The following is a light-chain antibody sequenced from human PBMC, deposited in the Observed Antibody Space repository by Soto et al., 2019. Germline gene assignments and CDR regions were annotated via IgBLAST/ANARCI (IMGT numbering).Light chain of an antibody. V-gene: IGKV2-30*01. CDR2: KVS. Sequence: DVVLTQSPLSLPVTLGQPASISCKSSQSLVYSDGNTYLHWFQQRPGQSPRRLIYKVSNRDAGVPDRFSGSGPATVFTLEITRVEADDGGVSYCLQGTHWPFTFGGGTQVEIK. J-gene: IGKJ4*01. CDR3: LQGTHWPFT. CDR1: QSLVYSDGNTY.